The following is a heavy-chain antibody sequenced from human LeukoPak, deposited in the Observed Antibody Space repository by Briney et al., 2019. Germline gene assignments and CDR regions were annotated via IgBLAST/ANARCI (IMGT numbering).Heavy chain of an antibody. Sequence: GGSLRLSCAASGFTFSSYWMSWVRQAPGKGLEWVANIKQDGSEKYYVDSVKGRFTISRDNAENSLYLQMNSLRAEDMALYYCAKDPYDILTGVDYWGQGTLVTVSS. D-gene: IGHD3-9*01. V-gene: IGHV3-7*03. J-gene: IGHJ4*02. CDR2: IKQDGSEK. CDR1: GFTFSSYW. CDR3: AKDPYDILTGVDY.